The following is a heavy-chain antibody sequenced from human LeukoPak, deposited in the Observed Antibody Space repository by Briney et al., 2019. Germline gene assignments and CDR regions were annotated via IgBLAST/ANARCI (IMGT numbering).Heavy chain of an antibody. V-gene: IGHV3-21*01. CDR3: ARDRSATLETEFDY. CDR2: ISSSSSYI. CDR1: GFXFSSYG. Sequence: PGGSLRLSCAASGFXFSSYGINWVRQAPGKGLEWVSSISSSSSYIYYADSVKGRFTISRDNAKNSLYLQMNSLRAEDTAVYYCARDRSATLETEFDYWGQGTLVTVSP. J-gene: IGHJ4*02. D-gene: IGHD3-3*01.